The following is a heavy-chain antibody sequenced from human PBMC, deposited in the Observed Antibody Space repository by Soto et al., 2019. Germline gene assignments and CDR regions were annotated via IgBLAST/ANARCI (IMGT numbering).Heavy chain of an antibody. D-gene: IGHD2-2*01. V-gene: IGHV3-30-3*01. CDR2: ISYDGSNK. CDR3: ARDFFSENIVVVPAAPNP. J-gene: IGHJ5*02. CDR1: GFTFSRYA. Sequence: GGSLRLSCAASGFTFSRYAMHWVRQAPGKGLEWVAVISYDGSNKYYADSVKGRFTISRDNSKNTLYLQMNSLRAEDTAVYYCARDFFSENIVVVPAAPNPWGQGTLVTVSS.